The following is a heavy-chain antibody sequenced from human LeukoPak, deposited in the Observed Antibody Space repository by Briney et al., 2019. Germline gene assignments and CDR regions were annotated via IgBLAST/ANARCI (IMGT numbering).Heavy chain of an antibody. CDR3: ARSPRVFDI. V-gene: IGHV1-69*05. J-gene: IGHJ3*02. CDR2: IIPIFGTA. Sequence: SVKVSCKAYGGTFSSYAISWVRQAPGQGLEWMGGIIPIFGTANYAQKFQGRVTITTDQSTSTAYMGLASRRTKEPSVNDCARSPRVFDIWRQGTMVSVCS. CDR1: GGTFSSYA.